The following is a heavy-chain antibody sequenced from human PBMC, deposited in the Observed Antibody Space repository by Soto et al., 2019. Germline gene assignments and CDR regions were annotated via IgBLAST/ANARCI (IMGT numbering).Heavy chain of an antibody. D-gene: IGHD3-10*01. CDR2: LDGAGGST. CDR1: GFTLSDFA. Sequence: GGSLRLSCLASGFTLSDFAMTWVRHVPGRGLEWVASLDGAGGSTYYAESVRGRFSISRDNSQNTLFLQMKRLTVDDTAIYYCAAPRDEYGSGVSWFTYGMDIWGQGTTVTVS. CDR3: AAPRDEYGSGVSWFTYGMDI. J-gene: IGHJ6*02. V-gene: IGHV3-23*01.